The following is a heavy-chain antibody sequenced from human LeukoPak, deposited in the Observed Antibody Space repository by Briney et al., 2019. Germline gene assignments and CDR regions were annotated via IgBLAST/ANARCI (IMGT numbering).Heavy chain of an antibody. D-gene: IGHD3-3*01. CDR1: GGSISSGDYY. J-gene: IGHJ4*02. V-gene: IGHV4-39*07. Sequence: SETLSLTCTVSGGSISSGDYYWSWIRQPPGKGLEWIGEINQSGSTNYNPSLKGRVTISVDTSKNQFSLKLSSVTAADTAVYYCARASGYLGDYWGQGTLVTVSS. CDR2: INQSGST. CDR3: ARASGYLGDY.